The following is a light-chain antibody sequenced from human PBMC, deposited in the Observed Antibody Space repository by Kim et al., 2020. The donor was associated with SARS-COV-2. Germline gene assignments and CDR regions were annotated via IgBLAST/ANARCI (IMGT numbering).Light chain of an antibody. Sequence: QSVLTQPPSASGTPGQRVTISCSGSSSNIGSNYVYWYQQLPGTAPKLLIYRNNQRPSGVPDRFSGSKSGTSASLAISGLRSEDEADYYCAAWDDSLSGRLVFSGGTQLTVL. CDR3: AAWDDSLSGRLV. CDR1: SSNIGSNY. CDR2: RNN. V-gene: IGLV1-47*01. J-gene: IGLJ3*02.